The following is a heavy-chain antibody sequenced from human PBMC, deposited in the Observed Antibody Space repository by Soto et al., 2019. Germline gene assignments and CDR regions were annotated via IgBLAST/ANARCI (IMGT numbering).Heavy chain of an antibody. CDR2: INRDGSST. CDR3: ARDEELGRQLTNSFVF. J-gene: IGHJ4*02. D-gene: IGHD6-6*01. Sequence: PGGSLRLSCAASGFTFSSYWMHWVRQAPGKGLVWVSRINRDGSSTSYADAVKGRFTISRDNAKNTLYLQMNGLRAEDTAVYYGARDEELGRQLTNSFVFRGQGTLRTASS. CDR1: GFTFSSYW. V-gene: IGHV3-74*01.